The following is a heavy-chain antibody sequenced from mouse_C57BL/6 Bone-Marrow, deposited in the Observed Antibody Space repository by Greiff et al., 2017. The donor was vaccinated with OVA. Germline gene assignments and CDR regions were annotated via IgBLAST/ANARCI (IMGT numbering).Heavy chain of an antibody. CDR1: GFTFSDFY. CDR2: SRNKANDYTT. V-gene: IGHV7-1*01. Sequence: EVKLVESGGGLVQSGRSLRLSCATSGFTFSDFYMEWVRQAPGKGLEWIAASRNKANDYTTEYSASVKGRFIVSRDTSQSILYRQMNALRAEDTAIYYCARDAITTVGYYAMDYWGQGTSVTVSS. CDR3: ARDAITTVGYYAMDY. J-gene: IGHJ4*01. D-gene: IGHD1-1*01.